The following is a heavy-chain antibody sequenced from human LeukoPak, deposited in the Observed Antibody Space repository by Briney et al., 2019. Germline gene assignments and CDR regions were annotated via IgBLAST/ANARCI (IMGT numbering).Heavy chain of an antibody. J-gene: IGHJ5*02. CDR2: ISSSGSTI. V-gene: IGHV3-11*01. D-gene: IGHD4-17*01. CDR3: ARDGTYGDHGGWFDP. Sequence: GGSLRLSCAASGFIFSSYAMSWIRQAPGKGLEWVSYISSSGSTIYYADSVKGRFTISRDNAKNSLYLQMNSLRAEDTAVYYCARDGTYGDHGGWFDPWGQGTLVTVSS. CDR1: GFIFSSYA.